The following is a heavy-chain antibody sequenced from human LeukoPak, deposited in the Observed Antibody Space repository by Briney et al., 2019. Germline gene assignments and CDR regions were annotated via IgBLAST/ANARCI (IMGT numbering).Heavy chain of an antibody. J-gene: IGHJ4*02. V-gene: IGHV3-48*03. D-gene: IGHD6-19*01. Sequence: QSGGSLRLSCSASGFTFSSYEMNWVRQAPGKGLEWVSYISSSGSTIYYADSVKGRFTISGDNAKNSLFLQMNSLRAEDTAIYYCARLRAVADDYWGQGTLVTVSS. CDR3: ARLRAVADDY. CDR1: GFTFSSYE. CDR2: ISSSGSTI.